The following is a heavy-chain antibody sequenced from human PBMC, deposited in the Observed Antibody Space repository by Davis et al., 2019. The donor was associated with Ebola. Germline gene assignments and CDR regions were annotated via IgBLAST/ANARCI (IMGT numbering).Heavy chain of an antibody. CDR1: GGSFSGYY. J-gene: IGHJ4*02. D-gene: IGHD3-22*01. V-gene: IGHV4-34*01. Sequence: SETLSLTCAVYGGSFSGYYWSWIRQPPGKGLEWIGEINHSGSTNYNPSLKSRVTISVDKSKSQFSRKLSSVTAADTAVYYCARHRYYDSSGYLFDYWGQGTLVSVS. CDR2: INHSGST. CDR3: ARHRYYDSSGYLFDY.